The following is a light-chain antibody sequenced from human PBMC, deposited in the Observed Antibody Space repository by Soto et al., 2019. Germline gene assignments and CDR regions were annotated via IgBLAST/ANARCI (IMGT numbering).Light chain of an antibody. V-gene: IGLV7-43*01. CDR1: TGAVTSGYY. Sequence: QAVVTQEPSLTVSPGGTVTLTCASSTGAVTSGYYPNWFQQKPGQAPRALIYSTSKKHSWTPARFSGSLLGGKAALTLSGVKHEGEAEYYCLLYFGDHVRRFGGGTMLTV. CDR2: STS. CDR3: LLYFGDHVRR. J-gene: IGLJ3*02.